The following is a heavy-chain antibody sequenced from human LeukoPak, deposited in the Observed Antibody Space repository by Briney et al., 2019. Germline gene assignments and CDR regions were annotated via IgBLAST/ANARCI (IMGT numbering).Heavy chain of an antibody. CDR2: INHSGST. Sequence: SETLSLTCAVYGGSFSGYYWSWIRQPPGKGLEWIGEINHSGSTNYNPSLKSRVTISVDTSKNQFSLKLSSVTAADTAVYYCAREERITIFGVVKGFDYWGQGTLVTVSS. CDR1: GGSFSGYY. CDR3: AREERITIFGVVKGFDY. J-gene: IGHJ4*02. V-gene: IGHV4-34*01. D-gene: IGHD3-3*01.